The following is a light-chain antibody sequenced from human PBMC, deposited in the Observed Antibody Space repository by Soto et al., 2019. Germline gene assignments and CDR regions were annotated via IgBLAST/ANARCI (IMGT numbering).Light chain of an antibody. Sequence: EIVLTQSPGTLSLSPGERATLSCRASQSVNNNYLAWYQQKPGQAPRLLIYAASGRATGIPDRFSGSGSGTDFTLTISRLEPEDFAVYFCQHSGGSIITFGGGTKVDIK. CDR2: AAS. CDR1: QSVNNNY. J-gene: IGKJ4*01. CDR3: QHSGGSIIT. V-gene: IGKV3-20*01.